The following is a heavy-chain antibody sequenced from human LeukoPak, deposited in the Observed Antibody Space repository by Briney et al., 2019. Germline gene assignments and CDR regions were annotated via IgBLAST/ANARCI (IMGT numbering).Heavy chain of an antibody. CDR1: GFTFSSYW. CDR3: ARAAYYRFDY. J-gene: IGHJ4*02. CDR2: INSGGSTI. D-gene: IGHD1-26*01. Sequence: PGGSLRLSCAASGFTFSSYWVHWVRQAPGKGLEWVARINSGGSTINHADSVRGRFTISRDNAENTLYLQMSSLRAEDTAIYFCARAAYYRFDYWGRGTLVTVSS. V-gene: IGHV3-74*01.